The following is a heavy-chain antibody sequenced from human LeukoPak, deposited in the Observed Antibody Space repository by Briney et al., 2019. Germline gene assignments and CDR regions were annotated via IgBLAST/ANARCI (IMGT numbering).Heavy chain of an antibody. CDR2: IYSGGST. V-gene: IGHV3-66*01. CDR3: TARRVGATSDY. CDR1: EFSVGSNY. J-gene: IGHJ4*02. D-gene: IGHD1-26*01. Sequence: GGSLRLSCAASEFSVGSNYMTWVRQAPGKGLEWVSLIYSGGSTYYSDSVKGRFTISRDDSKNTPYLQMNSLKTADTAVYYCTARRVGATSDYWGQGTLVTVSS.